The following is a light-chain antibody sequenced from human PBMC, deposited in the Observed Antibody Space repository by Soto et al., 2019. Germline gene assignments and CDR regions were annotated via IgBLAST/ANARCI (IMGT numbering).Light chain of an antibody. CDR2: GAS. Sequence: ILLSKSPGTLSLSPGQRATLSCRASQSFSNNYLAWYQQKPGQAPRLLIYGASSRATGIPDRFSGSGSGTDFTLTISRLEPEDFAVYYCQQRSNCSRTFGQGTKVDIK. J-gene: IGKJ1*01. CDR3: QQRSNCSRT. V-gene: IGKV3D-20*02. CDR1: QSFSNNY.